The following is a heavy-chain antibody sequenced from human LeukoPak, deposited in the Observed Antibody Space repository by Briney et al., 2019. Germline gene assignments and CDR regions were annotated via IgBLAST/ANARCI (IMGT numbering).Heavy chain of an antibody. D-gene: IGHD3-3*01. V-gene: IGHV3-30*18. CDR1: GFTFSSYG. CDR2: IAYDGSNE. CDR3: AKNYDFWSAYFDF. Sequence: PGGTLRLSCAASGFTFSSYGMHWIRQAPGKGLEWVAAIAYDGSNEYFVDSVRGRFTISRDNSRNMLSLQMNNLSVEDTAVYYCAKNYDFWSAYFDFWGQGALVTVSS. J-gene: IGHJ4*02.